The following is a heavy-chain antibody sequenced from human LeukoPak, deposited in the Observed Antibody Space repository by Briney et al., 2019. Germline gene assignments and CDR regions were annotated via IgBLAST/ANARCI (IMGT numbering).Heavy chain of an antibody. V-gene: IGHV4-39*01. CDR3: ARRVTMVRGVIPFDY. CDR2: IYYSGST. CDR1: GGSISSSSYY. D-gene: IGHD3-10*01. J-gene: IGHJ4*02. Sequence: SETLSLTCTVSGGSISSSSYYWGWIRQPPGKGLEWIGSIYYSGSTYYNPSLKSRVTISVDTSKNQFSLKLSSVTAADTAVYYCARRVTMVRGVIPFDYWGQGTLVTVSS.